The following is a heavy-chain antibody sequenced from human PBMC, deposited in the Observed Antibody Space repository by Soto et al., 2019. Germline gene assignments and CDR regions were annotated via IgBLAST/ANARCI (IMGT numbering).Heavy chain of an antibody. CDR1: GGSFSGYY. J-gene: IGHJ6*02. Sequence: KPSETLSLTCAVYGGSFSGYYWSWIRQPPGKGLEWIGEINHSGSTNYNPSLKSRVTISVDTSKNQFSLKLSSVTAADTAVYYCARAGTVEDYYGMDVWGQGTTVTVS. CDR2: INHSGST. CDR3: ARAGTVEDYYGMDV. V-gene: IGHV4-34*01. D-gene: IGHD3-10*01.